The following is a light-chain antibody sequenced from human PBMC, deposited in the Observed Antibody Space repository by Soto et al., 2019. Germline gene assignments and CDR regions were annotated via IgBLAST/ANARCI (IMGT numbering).Light chain of an antibody. CDR3: QQYNSYSWT. CDR2: DAS. V-gene: IGKV1-5*01. Sequence: DIQMTQSPCTLSASVGARVTITCRASQSISSWLAWYQQKPGKAPKLLIYDASSLESGVPSRFSGSGSGTEFTLTISSLQPDDFATYYCQQYNSYSWTFGQGTKVDIK. J-gene: IGKJ1*01. CDR1: QSISSW.